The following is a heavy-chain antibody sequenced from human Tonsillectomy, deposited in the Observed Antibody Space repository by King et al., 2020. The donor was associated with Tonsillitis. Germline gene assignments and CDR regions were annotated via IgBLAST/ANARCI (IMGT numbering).Heavy chain of an antibody. D-gene: IGHD5-12*01. CDR2: VNHSGST. CDR1: GGSFSGYY. CDR3: ARGGYTSAYRNDAFDI. V-gene: IGHV4-34*01. J-gene: IGHJ3*02. Sequence: VQLQQWGAGLLKPSETRSLTCAVYGGSFSGYYWSWIRQSPGKGLEGIGEVNHSGSTNYNPSLKSRVTISVDTSKNHFSLKQIPVTAADTAVYYCARGGYTSAYRNDAFDIWGPGTMVTVSS.